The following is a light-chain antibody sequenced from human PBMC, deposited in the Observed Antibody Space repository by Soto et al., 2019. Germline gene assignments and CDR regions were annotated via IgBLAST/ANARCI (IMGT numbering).Light chain of an antibody. V-gene: IGKV3-20*01. CDR2: GAS. J-gene: IGKJ1*01. Sequence: EIVLTQSPGTLSLSPGERATLSCSASQSVSSSYLAWYQQKPGQAPRLLIYGASSRATGIPDRFSGSGSGTDFTLTSSRLEPEDFAVYYCQQYGSSPWTFGQGTKVESK. CDR3: QQYGSSPWT. CDR1: QSVSSSY.